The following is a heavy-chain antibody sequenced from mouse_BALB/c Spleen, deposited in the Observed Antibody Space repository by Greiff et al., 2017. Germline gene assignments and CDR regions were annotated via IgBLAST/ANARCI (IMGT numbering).Heavy chain of an antibody. Sequence: EVKLVESGGGLVQPGGSLKLSCAASGFTFSSYGMSWVRQTPDKRLELVATINSNGGSTYYPDSVKGRFTISRDNAKNTLYLQMSSLKSEDTAMYYCARDGNWYDYYAMDYWGQGTSVTVSS. V-gene: IGHV5-6-3*01. D-gene: IGHD2-14*01. J-gene: IGHJ4*01. CDR3: ARDGNWYDYYAMDY. CDR1: GFTFSSYG. CDR2: INSNGGST.